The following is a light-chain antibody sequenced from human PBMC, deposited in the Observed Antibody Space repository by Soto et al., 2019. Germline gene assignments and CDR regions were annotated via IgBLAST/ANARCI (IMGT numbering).Light chain of an antibody. J-gene: IGKJ1*01. CDR1: QSISSW. Sequence: DIQMTQSPSTLSASVGDRCTITCRASQSISSWLAWYQQKPGKAPKLLIYKASSLESGVPSRFSGSGSGTEFTLTISSLQPDDFATYYCQQYNSYWTFGQGTKVDIK. CDR3: QQYNSYWT. V-gene: IGKV1-5*03. CDR2: KAS.